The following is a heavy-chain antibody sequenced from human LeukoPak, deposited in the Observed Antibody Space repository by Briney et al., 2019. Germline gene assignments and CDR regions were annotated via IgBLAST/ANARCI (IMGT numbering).Heavy chain of an antibody. D-gene: IGHD2-2*01. CDR3: ARGGPSGYCSSTSCYFNYYYYYMDV. CDR1: GFTFSSYG. V-gene: IGHV3-30*03. CDR2: KSYDGSNK. Sequence: GGSLRLSCAATGFTFSSYGMHWVRQATGKGLEWVTVKSYDGSNKYYADSVKGRFTISRDNAKDSLYLQMNSLRAEDTAVYYCARGGPSGYCSSTSCYFNYYYYYMDVWGKGTTVTVS. J-gene: IGHJ6*03.